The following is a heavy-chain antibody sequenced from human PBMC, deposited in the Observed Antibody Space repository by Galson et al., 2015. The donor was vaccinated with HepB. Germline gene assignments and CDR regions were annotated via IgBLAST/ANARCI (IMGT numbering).Heavy chain of an antibody. CDR2: TYYRSEWYN. CDR1: GDSVSSNSAA. Sequence: CAISGDSVSSNSAAWNWIRQSPSRGLEWLGRTYYRSEWYNDYAVSVKSRITNNPDTSKNQFSLLLKSVTPEDTAVYYCARDRGDNYYYYYGMDVWGQGTTVTVSS. CDR3: ARDRGDNYYYYYGMDV. D-gene: IGHD4-17*01. V-gene: IGHV6-1*01. J-gene: IGHJ6*02.